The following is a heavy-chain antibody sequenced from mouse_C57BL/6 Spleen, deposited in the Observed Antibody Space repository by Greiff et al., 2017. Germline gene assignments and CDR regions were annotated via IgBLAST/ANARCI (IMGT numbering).Heavy chain of an antibody. J-gene: IGHJ2*01. CDR3: ARKGSSGCDY. D-gene: IGHD3-2*02. CDR1: GYTFTSYW. CDR2: IDPSDSET. V-gene: IGHV1-52*01. Sequence: QVQLQQSGAELVRPGSSVKLSCKASGYTFTSYWMHWVKQRPIQGLEWIGNIDPSDSETHYNQKFKDKATLTVDKSSSTAYMQLSSLTSEDSAVYYCARKGSSGCDYWSQGTTLTVSS.